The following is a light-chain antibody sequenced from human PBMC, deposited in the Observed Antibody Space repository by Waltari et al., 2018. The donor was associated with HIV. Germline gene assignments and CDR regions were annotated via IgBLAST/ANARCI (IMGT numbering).Light chain of an antibody. V-gene: IGKV3-20*01. Sequence: VLTQSPGSLSLSLGERVSLSCRASQSVCSTSLAWYQQIPGQAPRLRIYATSTRATGIPDRFGGSGSGTDFTLTINRLEPEDSAVYYCQQYGTPPYTFGQGAKVEIK. CDR3: QQYGTPPYT. CDR2: ATS. J-gene: IGKJ2*01. CDR1: QSVCSTS.